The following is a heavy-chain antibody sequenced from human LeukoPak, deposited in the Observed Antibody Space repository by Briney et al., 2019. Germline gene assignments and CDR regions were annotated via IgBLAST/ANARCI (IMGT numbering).Heavy chain of an antibody. CDR1: GFTLSSYE. J-gene: IGHJ4*02. D-gene: IGHD2-15*01. CDR3: ARVGRDSQHLDY. CDR2: ITGSGDII. Sequence: GGSLRLCCAASGFTLSSYEMNGVRQAPRKGLELVSYITGSGDIIYYADSVKGRFTFSRDNAKNSLYLQMNSLRAEDTAVYYCARVGRDSQHLDYWGPGTLVTVST. V-gene: IGHV3-48*03.